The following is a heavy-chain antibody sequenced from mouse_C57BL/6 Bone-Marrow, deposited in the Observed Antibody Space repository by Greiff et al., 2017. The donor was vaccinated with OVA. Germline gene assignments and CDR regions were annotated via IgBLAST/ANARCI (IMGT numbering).Heavy chain of an antibody. CDR1: GYSLTSYG. CDR2: IWSGGST. D-gene: IGHD2-3*01. V-gene: IGHV2-5*01. J-gene: IGHJ4*01. Sequence: VKLVESGPGLAQPSQSLSITCTVSGYSLTSYGVHWVRQSPGKGLEWLGVIWSGGSTDYNAALMSRLSITKDNSKSQVFFKMNSLQADDTAIYYCANYDGYYCYAMDYWGQGTSVTVSS. CDR3: ANYDGYYCYAMDY.